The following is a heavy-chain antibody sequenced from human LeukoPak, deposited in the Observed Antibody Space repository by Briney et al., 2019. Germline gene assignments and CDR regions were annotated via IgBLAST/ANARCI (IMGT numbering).Heavy chain of an antibody. D-gene: IGHD5-18*01. CDR1: GFTFSSYA. CDR2: ISSSSGAI. Sequence: GGSLRLSCAASGFTFSSYAMSWVRQAPGKGLEWVSYISSSSGAIYYADSVKGRFTISRDIAKNSLYLQMNSLRVEDTAVYYCARRGDTPMVGDYWGQGTLVAVSS. CDR3: ARRGDTPMVGDY. J-gene: IGHJ4*02. V-gene: IGHV3-48*01.